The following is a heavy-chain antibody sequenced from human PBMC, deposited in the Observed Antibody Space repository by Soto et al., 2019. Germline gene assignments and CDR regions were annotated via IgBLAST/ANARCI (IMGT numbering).Heavy chain of an antibody. V-gene: IGHV4-61*01. Sequence: SETLSLTCTVSGGSVSSGSYYWSWIRQPPGKGLEWIGYIYYSGSTNYNPSLKSRVTISVDTSKNQFSQKLSSVTAADTAGYCCARVGGIYDFDYWRQGTLVTVSS. CDR2: IYYSGST. D-gene: IGHD1-26*01. J-gene: IGHJ4*02. CDR1: GGSVSSGSYY. CDR3: ARVGGIYDFDY.